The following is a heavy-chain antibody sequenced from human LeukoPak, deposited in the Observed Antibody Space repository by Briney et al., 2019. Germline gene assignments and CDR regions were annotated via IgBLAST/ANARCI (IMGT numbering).Heavy chain of an antibody. CDR1: GYTFTGYY. CDR3: ARGGDYDAFDI. Sequence: ASVKVCCTASGYTFTGYYMHWVRQAPGQGLEWMGRINPNSGGTNYAQKFQGRVTMTRDTSISTAYTELRTLRSDDTAVYYCARGGDYDAFDIWGQGTMVTVSS. D-gene: IGHD4-17*01. V-gene: IGHV1-2*06. CDR2: INPNSGGT. J-gene: IGHJ3*02.